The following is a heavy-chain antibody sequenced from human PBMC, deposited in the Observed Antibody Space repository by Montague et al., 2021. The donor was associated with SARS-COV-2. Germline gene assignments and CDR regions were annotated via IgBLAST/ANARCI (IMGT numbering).Heavy chain of an antibody. CDR1: GDSISSYY. J-gene: IGHJ4*02. CDR2: IYYSGST. Sequence: SETLSLTCTVSGDSISSYYWSWIRRPPGKGPEWLGYIYYSGSTNYNPSLKSRVTISVDTSKNQFSLRLSSVTAADTAVYYCARLPYILPGYAYFDFWGQGSLVIVSS. V-gene: IGHV4-59*08. CDR3: ARLPYILPGYAYFDF. D-gene: IGHD3-9*01.